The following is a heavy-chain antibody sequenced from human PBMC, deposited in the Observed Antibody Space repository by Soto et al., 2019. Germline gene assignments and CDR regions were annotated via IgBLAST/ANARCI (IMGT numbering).Heavy chain of an antibody. J-gene: IGHJ6*02. CDR2: IIPIFGTA. Sequence: SVKVSCKASGGTFSSYAISWVRQAPGQGLEWMGGIIPIFGTANYAQKFQGRVTITADESTSTAYMELSSLRSEDTAVYYCARVGASADHYGMDVWGQGPTVTVSS. CDR1: GGTFSSYA. D-gene: IGHD3-10*01. CDR3: ARVGASADHYGMDV. V-gene: IGHV1-69*13.